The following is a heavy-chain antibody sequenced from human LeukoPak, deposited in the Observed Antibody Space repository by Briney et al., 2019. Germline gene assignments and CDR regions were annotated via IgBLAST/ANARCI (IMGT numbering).Heavy chain of an antibody. CDR2: ISYDGSKR. CDR3: TRDHYPGIARGGACNF. J-gene: IGHJ3*01. D-gene: IGHD2/OR15-2a*01. CDR1: GFTFNSFA. V-gene: IGHV3-30-3*01. Sequence: GRSLRLSCVASGFTFNSFAMHWVRQAPGKGLEWVAVISYDGSKRYYADSGKGRFTISRDNSKNATYLEMNSMRVEDTAIYYCTRDHYPGIARGGACNFWGQGTMVTVSS.